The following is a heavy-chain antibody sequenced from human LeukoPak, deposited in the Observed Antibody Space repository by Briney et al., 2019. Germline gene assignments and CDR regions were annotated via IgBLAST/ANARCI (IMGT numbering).Heavy chain of an antibody. J-gene: IGHJ4*02. D-gene: IGHD3-16*01. V-gene: IGHV3-30*02. Sequence: PTGGSLRLSCAASGFTFSTYGMHWVRQAPGKGLEWVAFIRYDGNNKYYADSVKGRFTISRDNSKNMLYLKMKSLRPEDTAVYYCAKNGPDYIWGNYLDYWGQGTLVTVSS. CDR2: IRYDGNNK. CDR1: GFTFSTYG. CDR3: AKNGPDYIWGNYLDY.